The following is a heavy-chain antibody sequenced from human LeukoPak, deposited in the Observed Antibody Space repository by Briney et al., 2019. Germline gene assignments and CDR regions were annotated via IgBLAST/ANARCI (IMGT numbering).Heavy chain of an antibody. CDR3: GKKTGYSSGWYLES. Sequence: GGSLRLSCAASGFTFSSYAVSWVRQAPGKGLEWVAAISGSDSNTYYADYVKGRFTISRDNSKNTLYLQMNSLRAEDAAVYYCGKKTGYSSGWYLESWGQGTLVTVSS. D-gene: IGHD6-19*01. CDR1: GFTFSSYA. V-gene: IGHV3-23*01. J-gene: IGHJ4*02. CDR2: ISGSDSNT.